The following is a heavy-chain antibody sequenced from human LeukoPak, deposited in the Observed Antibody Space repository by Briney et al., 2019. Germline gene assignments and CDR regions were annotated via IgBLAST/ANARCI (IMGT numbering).Heavy chain of an antibody. J-gene: IGHJ4*02. V-gene: IGHV3-21*01. CDR1: GFTFSSYS. D-gene: IGHD3-10*01. CDR3: AKEGRFGGTDDY. Sequence: GGSLRLSCAASGFTFSSYSMNWVRQAPGKGLEWVSSISSSSSYIYYADSVKGRFTISRDNAKNSLYLQMNSLRAEDTAVYYCAKEGRFGGTDDYWGQGTLVTVSS. CDR2: ISSSSSYI.